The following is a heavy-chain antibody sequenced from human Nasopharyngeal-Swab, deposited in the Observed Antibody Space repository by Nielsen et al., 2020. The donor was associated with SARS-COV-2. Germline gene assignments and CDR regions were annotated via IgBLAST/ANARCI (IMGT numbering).Heavy chain of an antibody. Sequence: LRLSCTVSGGSISSGSYYWSWIRQPAGKGLEWIGRIYTSGSTNYNPSLKSRVTISVDTSKNQFSLKLSSVTAADTAVYYCARDGTRDGYNNAFDIWGQGTMVTVSS. CDR1: GGSISSGSYY. J-gene: IGHJ3*02. V-gene: IGHV4-61*02. D-gene: IGHD5-24*01. CDR3: ARDGTRDGYNNAFDI. CDR2: IYTSGST.